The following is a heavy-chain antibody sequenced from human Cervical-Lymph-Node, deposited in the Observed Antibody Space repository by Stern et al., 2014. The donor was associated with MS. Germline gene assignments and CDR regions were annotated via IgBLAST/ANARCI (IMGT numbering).Heavy chain of an antibody. D-gene: IGHD4-17*01. CDR1: ADSFTNYW. J-gene: IGHJ4*02. Sequence: VQLVQSGTEIKKPGESLKISCKGSADSFTNYWIGWVRPKPGNGLEWMGIIYPDDSDTRYSPSFQGQVTISADRSISTAYLHWNTLNASDTAVYYCARTTSFYYGYVDYWGQGTLVTVSS. V-gene: IGHV5-51*01. CDR2: IYPDDSDT. CDR3: ARTTSFYYGYVDY.